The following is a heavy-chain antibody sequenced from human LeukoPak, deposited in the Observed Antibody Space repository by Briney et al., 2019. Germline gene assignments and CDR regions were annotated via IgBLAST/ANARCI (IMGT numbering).Heavy chain of an antibody. V-gene: IGHV3-64D*09. D-gene: IGHD2-8*01. CDR2: ISSYGGST. J-gene: IGHJ4*02. CDR1: GFTFRNYG. Sequence: GGSLRLSCSASGFTFRNYGMHWVRQAPGKGLEYVSTISSYGGSTYYADLVKGRFTISRDSSKNTLYLQMSSLRAEDTAVYYCVKDLYSHSFDYWGQGTLVTVSS. CDR3: VKDLYSHSFDY.